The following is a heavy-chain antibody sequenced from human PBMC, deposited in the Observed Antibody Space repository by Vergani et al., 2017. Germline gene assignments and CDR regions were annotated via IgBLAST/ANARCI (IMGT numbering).Heavy chain of an antibody. CDR2: IYTSGSI. CDR3: AHFASGAWFDP. J-gene: IGHJ5*02. V-gene: IGHV4-61*02. D-gene: IGHD2-21*01. CDR1: GGSISSGSDY. Sequence: QVQLQESAPGLVKPSQTLSLTCTVSGGSISSGSDYCGWIRQPAGKGLEWIGRIYTSGSIKYNPSFKSRVTMSVDKSKSQFSLKLSSVTAADTAVYYCAHFASGAWFDPWGQGTLVTVSS.